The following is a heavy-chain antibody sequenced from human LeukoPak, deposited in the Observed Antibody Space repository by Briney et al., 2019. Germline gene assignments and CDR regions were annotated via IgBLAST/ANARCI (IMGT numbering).Heavy chain of an antibody. Sequence: QPGGSLRLSCAAAGFTFSNYWMHWARQAPGKGLVWVSRIKSDGRTNYADSVKGRFTISRDNAKNTVSLQMNSLRAEETGVYYCARAPSEIGGYYPEYFRHWGQGTLVTVSS. D-gene: IGHD3-22*01. CDR1: GFTFSNYW. CDR3: ARAPSEIGGYYPEYFRH. CDR2: IKSDGRT. J-gene: IGHJ1*01. V-gene: IGHV3-74*01.